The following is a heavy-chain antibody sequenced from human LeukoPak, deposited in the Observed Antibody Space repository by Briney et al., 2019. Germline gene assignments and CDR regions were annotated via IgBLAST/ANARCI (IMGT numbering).Heavy chain of an antibody. CDR1: GFTFSSYW. D-gene: IGHD3-3*01. J-gene: IGHJ4*02. V-gene: IGHV3-74*03. Sequence: GGSLRLSCAASGFTFSSYWMHWVRQAPGKGLVWVSRINSDGSSTKYADSVKGRFTISRDNAKNTLHVQTDNLRAEDTAVYYCARVDPKAPGDFSWGRGTLVTVSS. CDR3: ARVDPKAPGDFS. CDR2: INSDGSST.